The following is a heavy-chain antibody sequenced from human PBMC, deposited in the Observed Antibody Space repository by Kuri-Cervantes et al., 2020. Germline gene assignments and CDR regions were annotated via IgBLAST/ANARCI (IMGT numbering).Heavy chain of an antibody. J-gene: IGHJ4*02. Sequence: GGSLRLSCAASGFSISTIFLSWVRQAPGKGLEWVSDFYSGGVTHYADSVKGRFTISRDSSKNTLYLQMDSLRVDDTAVYYCARDLISAKGGGYGYYFDYWGQGTVATVSS. V-gene: IGHV3-53*01. D-gene: IGHD5-18*01. CDR1: GFSISTIF. CDR3: ARDLISAKGGGYGYYFDY. CDR2: FYSGGVT.